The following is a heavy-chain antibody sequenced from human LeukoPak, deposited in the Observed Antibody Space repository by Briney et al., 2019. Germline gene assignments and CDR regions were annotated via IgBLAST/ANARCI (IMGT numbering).Heavy chain of an antibody. CDR2: IYTSGST. D-gene: IGHD3-9*01. J-gene: IGHJ4*02. CDR1: GGSISSGSYY. CDR3: ARGRVKVLRYFDWLLPPDY. Sequence: SETLSLTCTVSGGSISSGSYYWSWIRQPAGKGLEWIGRIYTSGSTNYNPSLKSRVTISVDTSKNQFSLKLSSVTAADTAVYYCARGRVKVLRYFDWLLPPDYWGQGTLVTVSS. V-gene: IGHV4-61*02.